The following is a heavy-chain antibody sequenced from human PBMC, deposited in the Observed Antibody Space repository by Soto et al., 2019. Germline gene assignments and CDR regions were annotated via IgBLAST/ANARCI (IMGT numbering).Heavy chain of an antibody. CDR2: ISGSGGST. Sequence: AGGSLRLSCAASGFTFSSYAMSWVRQAPGKGLEWVSAISGSGGSTYYADSVKGRFTISRDNSKNTLYLQMNSLRAEDTAVYYCAKEKDVDSSGYYYPYGMDVWGQGTTVTVSS. V-gene: IGHV3-23*01. CDR1: GFTFSSYA. J-gene: IGHJ6*02. D-gene: IGHD3-22*01. CDR3: AKEKDVDSSGYYYPYGMDV.